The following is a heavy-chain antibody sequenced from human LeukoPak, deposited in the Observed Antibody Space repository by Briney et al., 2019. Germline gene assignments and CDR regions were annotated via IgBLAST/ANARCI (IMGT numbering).Heavy chain of an antibody. CDR1: GFTFSSYA. J-gene: IGHJ6*02. Sequence: GGSLRLSCAASGFTFSSYAMNWVRQAPGKGLEWVSVISSSGGTTYYADSVKGRFTISRDNSKNTLYLQMNSLRAEDTAAYYCAKSHVYYYYGMDVWGQGTTVTVSS. V-gene: IGHV3-23*01. CDR3: AKSHVYYYYGMDV. CDR2: ISSSGGTT.